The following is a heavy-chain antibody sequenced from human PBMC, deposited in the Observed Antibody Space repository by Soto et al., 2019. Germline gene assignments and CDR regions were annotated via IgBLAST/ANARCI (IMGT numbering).Heavy chain of an antibody. J-gene: IGHJ4*02. D-gene: IGHD1-26*01. Sequence: SVKVSCKASGGTFSSYAISWVRQAPGQGLEWMGGIIPIFGTANYAQKFQGRVTITADESTSTAYMELSSLRSEDTAVYYCATFGVGATIEDLDSWGQGTLVTVSS. CDR3: ATFGVGATIEDLDS. CDR2: IIPIFGTA. V-gene: IGHV1-69*13. CDR1: GGTFSSYA.